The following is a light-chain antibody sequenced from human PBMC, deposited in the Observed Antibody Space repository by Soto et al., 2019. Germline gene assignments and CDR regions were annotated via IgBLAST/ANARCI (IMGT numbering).Light chain of an antibody. V-gene: IGKV3-11*01. Sequence: EIVLTQSKDTLSLSPGDRATLSCRASQSINNYLAWYQQKPGQAPRLLIYDGSNRATGIPARFSGSGSGTDFTLTISSLEPEDFAVYYCHQRSSWPITFGQGTRLEIK. CDR3: HQRSSWPIT. J-gene: IGKJ5*01. CDR1: QSINNY. CDR2: DGS.